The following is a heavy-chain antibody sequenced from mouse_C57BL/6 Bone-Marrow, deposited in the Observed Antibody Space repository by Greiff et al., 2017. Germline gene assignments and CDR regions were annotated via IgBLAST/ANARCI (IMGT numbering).Heavy chain of an antibody. CDR2: ISDGGSYT. D-gene: IGHD4-1*01. CDR1: GFTFSSYA. J-gene: IGHJ2*01. Sequence: EVKVVESGGGLVKPGGSLKLPCAASGFTFSSYALALVRQTPGKRLEWVATISDGGSYTYYPDNVKGRFTISRDNAKNNLYLQMSHLKSEDTAMYYCARSGANWDFDYWGQGTTLTVSS. V-gene: IGHV5-4*03. CDR3: ARSGANWDFDY.